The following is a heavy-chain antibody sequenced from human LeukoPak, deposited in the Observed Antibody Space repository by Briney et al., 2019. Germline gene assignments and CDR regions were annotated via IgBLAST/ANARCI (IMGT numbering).Heavy chain of an antibody. V-gene: IGHV4-59*01. J-gene: IGHJ5*02. Sequence: SETLSLTCTVSGGSISPYYWTWIRQPPGKGLERIGYIYYNGNTNYNPSLKSRITISVDTSKNQFSLRLKSVTAADTAVYYCARGPLSSRTTWTWFDPWGQGTLVTVSS. CDR2: IYYNGNT. D-gene: IGHD6-13*01. CDR3: ARGPLSSRTTWTWFDP. CDR1: GGSISPYY.